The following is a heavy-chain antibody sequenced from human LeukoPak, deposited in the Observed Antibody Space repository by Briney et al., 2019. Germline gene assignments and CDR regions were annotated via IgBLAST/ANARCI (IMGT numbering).Heavy chain of an antibody. D-gene: IGHD2-21*01. Sequence: SGGSLRLSCAASEFTFSTFWMSWVRQAPGKGLEWVANIKADGSVKHYVDSMEGRFSISRDNARSSLYLQMNSLRAEDTVVYYCVRDSDYQRNSGGRYAHYDALDIWGHGTMVTVSS. CDR3: VRDSDYQRNSGGRYAHYDALDI. J-gene: IGHJ3*02. CDR1: EFTFSTFW. V-gene: IGHV3-7*01. CDR2: IKADGSVK.